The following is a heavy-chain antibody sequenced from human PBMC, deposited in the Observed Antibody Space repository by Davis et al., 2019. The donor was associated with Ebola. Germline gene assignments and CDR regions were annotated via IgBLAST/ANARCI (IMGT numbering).Heavy chain of an antibody. CDR2: IYYSGST. V-gene: IGHV4-39*07. D-gene: IGHD3-10*01. CDR3: ARSFRVTMVRGRFDP. CDR1: GGSISSSSYY. Sequence: SETLSLTCTVSGGSISSSSYYWGWIRQPPGKGLEWIGSIYYSGSTYYNPSLKSRVTISVDKSKNQFSLKLSSVTAEDTAVYYCARSFRVTMVRGRFDPWGQGTLVTVSS. J-gene: IGHJ5*02.